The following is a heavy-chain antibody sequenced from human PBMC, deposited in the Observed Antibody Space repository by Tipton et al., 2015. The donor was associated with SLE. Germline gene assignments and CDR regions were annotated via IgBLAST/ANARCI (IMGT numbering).Heavy chain of an antibody. CDR3: ARGWIYEILTGYNAFDV. CDR1: GGSIKSGVYY. CDR2: IYTTGST. D-gene: IGHD3-9*01. V-gene: IGHV4-61*09. Sequence: TLSLTCTVSGGSIKSGVYYWTWIRQPAGKGLEWIGHIYTTGSTSHNPSLKSRVSVSVDPSKNQLSLTLSAVTAADTAVYYCARGWIYEILTGYNAFDVWGQGAMVTVSS. J-gene: IGHJ3*01.